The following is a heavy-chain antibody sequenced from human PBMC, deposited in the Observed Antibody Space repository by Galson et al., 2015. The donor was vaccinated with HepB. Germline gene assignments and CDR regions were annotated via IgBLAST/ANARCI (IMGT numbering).Heavy chain of an antibody. CDR2: IVGSGTST. CDR1: GFTFTTYA. CDR3: AKGDNSAKDY. D-gene: IGHD2/OR15-2a*01. J-gene: IGHJ4*02. Sequence: SLRLSCAASGFTFTTYAMNWVRQAPGKGLEWVSTIVGSGTSTYYADSVKGRFTISRDNSKNTLYLQMNSLRAGDTAVYYCAKGDNSAKDYWGQGTLVTVSS. V-gene: IGHV3-23*01.